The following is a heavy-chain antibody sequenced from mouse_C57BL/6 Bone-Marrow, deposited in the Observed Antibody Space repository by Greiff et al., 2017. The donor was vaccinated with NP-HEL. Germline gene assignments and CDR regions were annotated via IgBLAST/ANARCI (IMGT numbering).Heavy chain of an antibody. Sequence: QVQLQQPGAELVRPGTSVKLSCKASGYTFTSYWMHWVKQRPGQGLEWIGVIDPSDSYTNYNQKFKGKATLTVDTSSSTAYMQLSSLTSEDSAVYYWARGGMVTSYFDYWGQGTTLTVSS. CDR3: ARGGMVTSYFDY. J-gene: IGHJ2*01. D-gene: IGHD2-2*01. CDR1: GYTFTSYW. CDR2: IDPSDSYT. V-gene: IGHV1-59*01.